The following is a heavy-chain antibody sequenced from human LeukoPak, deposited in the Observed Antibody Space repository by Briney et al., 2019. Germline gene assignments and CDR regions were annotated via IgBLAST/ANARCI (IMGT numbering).Heavy chain of an antibody. J-gene: IGHJ6*03. CDR1: GFTLSSYS. D-gene: IGHD4-17*01. V-gene: IGHV3-21*01. CDR2: ISSSSSYI. Sequence: PGGSLRLSCAASGFTLSSYSMNWVRQAPGKGLEWVSSISSSSSYIYYADSVKGRFTISRDNAKNSLYLQMNSLRAEDTAVYYCARASRGDYDYYYYYMDVWGKGTTVTVSS. CDR3: ARASRGDYDYYYYYMDV.